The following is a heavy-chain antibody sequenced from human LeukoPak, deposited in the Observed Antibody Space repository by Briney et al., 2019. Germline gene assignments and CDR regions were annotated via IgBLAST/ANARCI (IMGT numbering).Heavy chain of an antibody. CDR1: GFSFSSYS. Sequence: GGSLRLSCAGSGFSFSSYSMHWVRQAPGKGLEYVPGISDKGGSTNYANSVKGRFIISRDNSQNTLFLQMVSLRAEDMAVYYCARGEAAVYYYYSLDVWGKGTTVTVSS. D-gene: IGHD6-25*01. CDR2: ISDKGGST. J-gene: IGHJ6*03. V-gene: IGHV3-64*01. CDR3: ARGEAAVYYYYSLDV.